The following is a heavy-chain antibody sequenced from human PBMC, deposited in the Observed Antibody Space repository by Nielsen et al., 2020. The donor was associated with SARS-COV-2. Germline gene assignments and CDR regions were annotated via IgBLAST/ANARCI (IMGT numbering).Heavy chain of an antibody. CDR1: GFTFSSYS. CDR3: ARDERAYSGYDNFDY. J-gene: IGHJ4*02. V-gene: IGHV3-23*01. CDR2: ISGSGAST. D-gene: IGHD5-12*01. Sequence: GESLKISCAASGFTFSSYSMNWVRQAPGKGLEWVSGISGSGASTYYADSVKGRFTISRDNSKTTLYLQMNSLRAEDTAVYYCARDERAYSGYDNFDYWGQGTLVTVSS.